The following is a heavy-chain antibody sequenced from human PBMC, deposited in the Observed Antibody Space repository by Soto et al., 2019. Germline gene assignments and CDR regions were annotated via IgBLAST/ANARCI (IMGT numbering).Heavy chain of an antibody. CDR2: IYPGDSDT. J-gene: IGHJ6*02. D-gene: IGHD5-18*01. Sequence: PGESLKISCKGSGYSFTSYWIGWVRQMPGKGLEWMGIIYPGDSDTRYSPSFQGQVTISADKSISTAYLQWSSLKASDTAMYYCARLHSPNHYYYYGMDVWGQGTTVTVSS. V-gene: IGHV5-51*01. CDR3: ARLHSPNHYYYYGMDV. CDR1: GYSFTSYW.